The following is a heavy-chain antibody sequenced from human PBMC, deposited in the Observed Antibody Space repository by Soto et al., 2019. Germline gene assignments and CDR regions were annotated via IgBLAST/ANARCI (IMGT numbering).Heavy chain of an antibody. CDR3: AREGNLGRWIQPLDS. Sequence: SETLSLTCTVSGGSISSRGYYWGWIRQPPGKGLEWIGTIYYSGSTYYNPSLKSRVTISVDTSKNHFSLKLISVTTADTAVYFCAREGNLGRWIQPLDSWGQGTLVTVSS. CDR2: IYYSGST. D-gene: IGHD2-2*03. J-gene: IGHJ4*02. CDR1: GGSISSRGYY. V-gene: IGHV4-39*02.